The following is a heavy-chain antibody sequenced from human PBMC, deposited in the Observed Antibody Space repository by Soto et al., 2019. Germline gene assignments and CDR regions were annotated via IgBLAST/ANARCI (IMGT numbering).Heavy chain of an antibody. J-gene: IGHJ3*02. V-gene: IGHV4-34*01. CDR1: GGSFSGYY. CDR3: ARAAHIAAAGYAFDI. D-gene: IGHD6-13*01. Sequence: SETLSLTCAVYGGSFSGYYWSWVRQPPGKGLEWIGEINHSGSTNYNPSLKSRVTISVDTSKNQFSLKLSSVTAADTAVYYCARAAHIAAAGYAFDIWGQGTMVTVSS. CDR2: INHSGST.